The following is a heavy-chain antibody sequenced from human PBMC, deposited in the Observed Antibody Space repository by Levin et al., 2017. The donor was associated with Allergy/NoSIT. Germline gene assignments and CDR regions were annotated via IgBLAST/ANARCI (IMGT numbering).Heavy chain of an antibody. CDR2: ISSSSSYI. Sequence: KAGGSLRLSCAASGFTFSSYSMNWVRQAPGKGLEWVSSISSSSSYIYYADSVKGRFTISRDNAKNSLYLQMNSLRAEDTAVYYCASSVPDIVAPTDGYFDYWGQGTLVTVSS. CDR1: GFTFSSYS. J-gene: IGHJ4*02. V-gene: IGHV3-21*01. CDR3: ASSVPDIVAPTDGYFDY. D-gene: IGHD5-12*01.